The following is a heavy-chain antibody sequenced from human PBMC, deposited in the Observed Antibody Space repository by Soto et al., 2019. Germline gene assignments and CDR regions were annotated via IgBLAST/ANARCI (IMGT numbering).Heavy chain of an antibody. V-gene: IGHV1-69*13. CDR1: GGTFSSYA. D-gene: IGHD1-1*01. Sequence: GASVKVSCKASGGTFSSYAISWVRQAPGQGLEWMGGIIPIFGTANYAQKFQGRVTITADESTSTAYMELNSLRAEDTAVYYCARVEANDYYYYYYMDVWGKGTTVTVSS. J-gene: IGHJ6*03. CDR3: ARVEANDYYYYYYMDV. CDR2: IIPIFGTA.